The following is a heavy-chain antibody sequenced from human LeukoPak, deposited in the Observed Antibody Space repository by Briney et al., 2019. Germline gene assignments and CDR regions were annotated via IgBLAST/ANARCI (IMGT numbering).Heavy chain of an antibody. D-gene: IGHD5-18*01. Sequence: SPPCTFSGGSISSGDYYWGWIRQPPGKGLGWVGYIYYSGSTYYNPSLKSRVTISVDTSKNQFSLKLSSVTAADTAVYYCARVEGEDTAMFYWGQGTLVTVSS. J-gene: IGHJ4*02. CDR3: ARVEGEDTAMFY. CDR1: GGSISSGDYY. CDR2: IYYSGST. V-gene: IGHV4-30-4*01.